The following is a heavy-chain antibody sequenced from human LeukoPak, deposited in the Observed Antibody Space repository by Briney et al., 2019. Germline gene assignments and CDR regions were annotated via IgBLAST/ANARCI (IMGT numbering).Heavy chain of an antibody. CDR2: IYSSGST. CDR3: ARGPYGGGGWFDP. V-gene: IGHV4-4*07. J-gene: IGHJ5*02. CDR1: GGSIRSYY. Sequence: SETLSLTCTVSGGSIRSYYWNWMRQPAGKGLEWIGRIYSSGSTNYNPSLKSRVTISKDNSKNQFSLKLTSVTAADTAVYYCARGPYGGGGWFDPWGQGTLVTVSS. D-gene: IGHD4-17*01.